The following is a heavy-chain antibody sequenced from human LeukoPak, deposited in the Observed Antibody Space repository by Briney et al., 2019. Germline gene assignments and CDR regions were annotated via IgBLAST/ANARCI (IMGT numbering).Heavy chain of an antibody. CDR1: GGSFSGYY. V-gene: IGHV4-34*01. CDR3: ARYSKSPNWFDP. Sequence: SETLSLTCAVYGGSFSGYYWSWIRQPPGKGLEWIGEINHSGSTNYNPSLKSRVTISVDTSKNQFSLKLSSVTAADTAVYYCARYSKSPNWFDPWGQGTLVTVSS. CDR2: INHSGST. J-gene: IGHJ5*02. D-gene: IGHD4-11*01.